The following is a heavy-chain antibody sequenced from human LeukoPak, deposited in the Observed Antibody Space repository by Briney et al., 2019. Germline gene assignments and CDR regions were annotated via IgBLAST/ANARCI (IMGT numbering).Heavy chain of an antibody. V-gene: IGHV3-30-3*01. CDR2: ISYDGSNK. Sequence: AGGSLRLSCAASGFTFSSYAMHWVRQAPGKGLEWVAVISYDGSNKYYADSVKGRFTISRDNSKNTLYLQMNSLRAEDTAVYYCARNYCSSTSCYKGSWFDPWGQGTLVTVSS. J-gene: IGHJ5*02. CDR1: GFTFSSYA. D-gene: IGHD2-2*02. CDR3: ARNYCSSTSCYKGSWFDP.